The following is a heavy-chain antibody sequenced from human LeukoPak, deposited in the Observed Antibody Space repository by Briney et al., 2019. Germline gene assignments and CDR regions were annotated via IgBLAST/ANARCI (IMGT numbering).Heavy chain of an antibody. CDR1: GGSFSGYY. CDR3: ARGRGYCSGGCCHGGRNWFDP. D-gene: IGHD2-15*01. Sequence: SETLSLTCAVYGGSFSGYYWSWIRQPPGKGLEWIGEINHSGSTNYNPSLKSRVTISVDTSKNQFSLKLSSVTAADTAVYYCARGRGYCSGGCCHGGRNWFDPWGQGTLVTVSS. J-gene: IGHJ5*02. V-gene: IGHV4-34*01. CDR2: INHSGST.